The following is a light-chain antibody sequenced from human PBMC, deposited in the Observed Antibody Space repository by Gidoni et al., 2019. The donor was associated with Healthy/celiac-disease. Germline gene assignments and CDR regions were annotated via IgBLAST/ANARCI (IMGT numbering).Light chain of an antibody. CDR1: QDISNY. CDR3: QQYDNLPLT. Sequence: DIQMTQSPSSLSASVGDRVTITCQASQDISNYLNWYQQKPGKAPKLLIYDASNLETGVPSRVSGSGSGTDFTFTISSLQPEDIETYYCQQYDNLPLTFGGGTKVEIK. V-gene: IGKV1-33*01. CDR2: DAS. J-gene: IGKJ4*01.